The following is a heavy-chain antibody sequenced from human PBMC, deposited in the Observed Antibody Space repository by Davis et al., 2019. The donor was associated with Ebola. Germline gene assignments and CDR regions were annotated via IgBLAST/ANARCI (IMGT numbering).Heavy chain of an antibody. CDR2: IKQDGSEK. Sequence: GESLKISCAASGFTFSRYSMSWVRQAPGKGLEWVANIKQDGSEKYYVDSVKGRFTISRDNSKNTLYLQMNSLRAEDTAVYYCAVYDFWSGSPFAYWGQRALVTVSS. CDR1: GFTFSRYS. V-gene: IGHV3-7*03. D-gene: IGHD3-3*01. CDR3: AVYDFWSGSPFAY. J-gene: IGHJ4*02.